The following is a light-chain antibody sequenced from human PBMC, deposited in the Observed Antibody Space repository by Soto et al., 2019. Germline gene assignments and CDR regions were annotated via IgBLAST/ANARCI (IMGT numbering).Light chain of an antibody. CDR2: TVS. Sequence: IQMTQSPSSVSASVGDTVTLSCQTSHGVSGWLAWYQQKPGKAPTLLIYTVSNLQSGVPSRFSGSGSGTDFSLTITHLPPEDFATYFCQQGKTFPFTFGPGPKVEVK. CDR3: QQGKTFPFT. V-gene: IGKV1-12*01. J-gene: IGKJ3*01. CDR1: HGVSGW.